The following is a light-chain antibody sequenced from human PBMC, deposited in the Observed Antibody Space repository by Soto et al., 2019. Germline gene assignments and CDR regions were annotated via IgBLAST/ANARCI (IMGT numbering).Light chain of an antibody. CDR3: QQYGSSSIT. CDR2: AAS. Sequence: EIVLTQSPGTLSLSAGERATLSCRASQSVSSCYLAWYQQKPGQAPRLLIYAASSRATGIPDRFSGSGSGTDFTLTISRLEPEDFAVYYCQQYGSSSITFGQGTRLEIK. J-gene: IGKJ5*01. CDR1: QSVSSCY. V-gene: IGKV3-20*01.